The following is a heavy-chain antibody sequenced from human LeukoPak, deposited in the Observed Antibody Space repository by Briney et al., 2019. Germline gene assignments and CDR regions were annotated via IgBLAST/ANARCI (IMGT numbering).Heavy chain of an antibody. CDR3: AKGRSADITAAINY. J-gene: IGHJ4*02. CDR2: ISGSGDST. V-gene: IGHV3-23*01. CDR1: GFTFINSA. Sequence: GVSLRLSCAASGFTFINSAMNWARQGPGKGLEWVSGISGSGDSTYYADSVKGRFTISRDSSNNTLFLQINSLRAADTAAYYCAKGRSADITAAINYWGQGTLVTVSS. D-gene: IGHD6-25*01.